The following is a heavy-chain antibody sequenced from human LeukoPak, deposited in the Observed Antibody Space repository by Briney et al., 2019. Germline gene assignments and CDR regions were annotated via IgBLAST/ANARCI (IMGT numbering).Heavy chain of an antibody. V-gene: IGHV3-23*01. CDR2: IRSTGDST. CDR1: GFTFSSYA. D-gene: IGHD2-15*01. CDR3: GRSRRINASLYYYMDV. Sequence: GGSLRLSCAASGFTFSSYAITWVRQAPGKGLEWVSSIRSTGDSTFYADSVKGRFTISRDNSKNTVYLLMDSLRTEDTAVYYCGRSRRINASLYYYMDVWGKGTTVTVSS. J-gene: IGHJ6*03.